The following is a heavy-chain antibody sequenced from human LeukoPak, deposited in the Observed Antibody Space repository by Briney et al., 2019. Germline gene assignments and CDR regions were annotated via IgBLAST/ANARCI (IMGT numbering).Heavy chain of an antibody. D-gene: IGHD3-10*01. CDR2: INPSGGST. CDR3: ARDCGVWFGELLNWFDP. J-gene: IGHJ5*02. V-gene: IGHV1-46*01. Sequence: ASVKVSCKASGYTFTGYYMHWVRQAPGQGLEWMGIINPSGGSTSYAQKFQGRVTMTRDTSTSTVYMGLSSLRSEDTAVYHCARDCGVWFGELLNWFDPWGQGTLVTVSS. CDR1: GYTFTGYY.